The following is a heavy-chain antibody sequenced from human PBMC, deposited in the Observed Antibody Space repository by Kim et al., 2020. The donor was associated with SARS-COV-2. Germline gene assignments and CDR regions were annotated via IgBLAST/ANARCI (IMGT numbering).Heavy chain of an antibody. CDR3: ARGQYCDGGRCSPFYYYGMDV. Sequence: ASVKVSCKASGYILTNYAMNWVRQAPGQGLEWMGWINTNTGNPTYAQAFTGRFVFSLDTSVSTAYLQISSLKTEDTAVYFCARGQYCDGGRCSPFYYYGMDVWGQGTTVTVSS. J-gene: IGHJ6*02. V-gene: IGHV7-4-1*02. D-gene: IGHD2-15*01. CDR2: INTNTGNP. CDR1: GYILTNYA.